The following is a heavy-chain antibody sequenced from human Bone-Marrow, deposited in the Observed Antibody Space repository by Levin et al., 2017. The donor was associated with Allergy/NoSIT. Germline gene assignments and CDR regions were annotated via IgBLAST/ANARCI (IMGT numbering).Heavy chain of an antibody. CDR3: ARDQGATRDYFDY. D-gene: IGHD2-15*01. Sequence: GESLKISCAASGFTFSDYYMSWIRQAPGKGLEWVSYISSSGSIIYYADSVKGRFTISRDNAKNSLYVQMNSLRAEDTAVYYCARDQGATRDYFDYWGQGTLVTVSS. V-gene: IGHV3-11*01. J-gene: IGHJ4*02. CDR1: GFTFSDYY. CDR2: ISSSGSII.